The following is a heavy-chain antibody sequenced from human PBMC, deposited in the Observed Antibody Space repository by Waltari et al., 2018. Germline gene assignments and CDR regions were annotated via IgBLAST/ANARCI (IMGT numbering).Heavy chain of an antibody. J-gene: IGHJ4*02. CDR3: TRSDGGSYYHYFDY. V-gene: IGHV3-49*04. Sequence: EVQLVESGGGWVQPGRYLRLSCPASGFTFGDYAMRWVRQAPGKGLEWVVFIRSKAYGGTTEYAASVKGRFTISRDDSKSIAYLQMNSLKTEDTAVYYCTRSDGGSYYHYFDYWGQGTLVTVSS. CDR2: IRSKAYGGTT. D-gene: IGHD1-26*01. CDR1: GFTFGDYA.